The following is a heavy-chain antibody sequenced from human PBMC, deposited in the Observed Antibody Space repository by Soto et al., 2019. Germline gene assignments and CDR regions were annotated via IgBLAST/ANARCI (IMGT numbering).Heavy chain of an antibody. CDR2: IYSGGST. V-gene: IGHV3-53*02. CDR3: AREGPRFGFDP. Sequence: EVQLVETGGGLIQPGGSLRLSCAASGFTVSSNYMSWVRQAPGQGLEWVSVIYSGGSTYYADSVKGRFTISRDNSKNTLYLQMNSRRAEDTAVYYCAREGPRFGFDPWGQGTLVTVSS. CDR1: GFTVSSNY. J-gene: IGHJ5*02. D-gene: IGHD3-10*01.